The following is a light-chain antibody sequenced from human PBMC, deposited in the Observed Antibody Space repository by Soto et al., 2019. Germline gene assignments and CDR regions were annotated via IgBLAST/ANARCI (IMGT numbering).Light chain of an antibody. V-gene: IGKV2-28*01. J-gene: IGKJ5*01. CDR1: QSLLHSNGYNY. CDR2: LGS. Sequence: DIVTTQSPLSLPVTPGEPASISCRSSQSLLHSNGYNYLDWYLQKPGQSPQLLIYLGSNRASGVPDRFSGSGSGPDFTLKISRVEAEDVGVYYCMQALQTPITFGQGTRLEIK. CDR3: MQALQTPIT.